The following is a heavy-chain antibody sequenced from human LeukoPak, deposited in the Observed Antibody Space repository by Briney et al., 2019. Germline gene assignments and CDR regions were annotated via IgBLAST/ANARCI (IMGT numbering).Heavy chain of an antibody. V-gene: IGHV3-30*18. CDR1: GFTFSSYG. CDR2: ISYDGSNK. D-gene: IGHD3-3*01. J-gene: IGHJ6*02. CDR3: AKDRYAVFGVVLNYYYYGMDV. Sequence: SGRSLRLSCAASGFTFSSYGVHWVRQAPGKGLEWVAVISYDGSNKYYADSVKGRFTISRDNSKNTLYLQMNSLRAEDTAVYYCAKDRYAVFGVVLNYYYYGMDVWGQGTTVTVSS.